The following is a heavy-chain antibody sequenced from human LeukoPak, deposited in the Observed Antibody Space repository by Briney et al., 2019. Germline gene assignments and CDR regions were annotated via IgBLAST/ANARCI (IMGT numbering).Heavy chain of an antibody. CDR3: ARDGKGQQLGTDYFDY. D-gene: IGHD6-13*01. CDR1: GFTFSSYG. J-gene: IGHJ4*02. CDR2: IKQDGSEK. Sequence: PGRSLRLSCAASGFTFSSYGMHWVRQAPGKGLEWVANIKQDGSEKYYVDSVKGRFTISRDNAKNSLYLQMNSLRAEDTAVYYCARDGKGQQLGTDYFDYWGQGTLVTVSS. V-gene: IGHV3-7*03.